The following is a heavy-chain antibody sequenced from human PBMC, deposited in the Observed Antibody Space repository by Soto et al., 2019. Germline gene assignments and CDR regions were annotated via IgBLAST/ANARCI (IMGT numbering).Heavy chain of an antibody. D-gene: IGHD3-22*01. CDR2: IYYSGST. Sequence: KPSETLSLTCTVSGGSISSGGYYWSWIRQHPGKGLEWIGYIYYSGSTYYNPSLKSRVTISVDTSKNQFSLKLSSVTAADTAVYYCARMGLLYYYDSSGYTGAFDIWGQGTRVTVS. J-gene: IGHJ3*02. V-gene: IGHV4-31*03. CDR3: ARMGLLYYYDSSGYTGAFDI. CDR1: GGSISSGGYY.